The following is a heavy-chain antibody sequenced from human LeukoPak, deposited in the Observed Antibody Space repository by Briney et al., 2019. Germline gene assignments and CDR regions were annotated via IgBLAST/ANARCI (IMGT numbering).Heavy chain of an antibody. Sequence: PGGSLRLSCAASGFTFSSYAMSWVRQAPGKGLEWVSAISGSGGSTYYADSVKGRFTISRDNSKNTLYLQMNSLRAEDTAVYYCARDPVVITVGDGYYGMDVWGQGTTVTVSS. CDR3: ARDPVVITVGDGYYGMDV. D-gene: IGHD3-22*01. CDR2: ISGSGGST. CDR1: GFTFSSYA. J-gene: IGHJ6*02. V-gene: IGHV3-23*01.